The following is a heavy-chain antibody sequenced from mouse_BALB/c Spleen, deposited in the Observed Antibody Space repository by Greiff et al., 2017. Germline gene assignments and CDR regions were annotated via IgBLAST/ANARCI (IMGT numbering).Heavy chain of an antibody. CDR3: ARDYGSRYFDY. CDR2: INPGSGRT. D-gene: IGHD1-1*01. V-gene: IGHV1S81*02. CDR1: GYTLTSYC. J-gene: IGHJ2*01. Sequence: QVQLQQSGAELVKPGASVTLSCKASGYTLTSYCVHWVKQRPGQGLEWIGEINPGSGRTNYNEKFKRKATRTVDKSSSTAYMQLSSLTSEDSAVYYCARDYGSRYFDYWGQGTTLTVSS.